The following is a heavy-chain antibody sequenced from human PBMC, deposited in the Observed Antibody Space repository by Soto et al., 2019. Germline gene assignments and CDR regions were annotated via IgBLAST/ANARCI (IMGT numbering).Heavy chain of an antibody. J-gene: IGHJ1*01. V-gene: IGHV3-30*18. CDR1: GFTFSSYG. CDR3: TKGVVVITSYFQH. CDR2: ISYDESNK. D-gene: IGHD3-22*01. Sequence: QVPLVESGGGVVKPGRSLRLSCAASGFTFSSYGMHWVRQAPGKGLEWVAVISYDESNKYYADSVKGRFTISRDNSKNTLYLQMNSLRAEDTAVYYCTKGVVVITSYFQHWGQGTLVTVSS.